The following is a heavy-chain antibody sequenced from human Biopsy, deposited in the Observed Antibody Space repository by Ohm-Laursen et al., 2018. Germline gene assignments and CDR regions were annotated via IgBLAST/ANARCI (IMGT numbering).Heavy chain of an antibody. CDR2: INPSGSTT. D-gene: IGHD6-19*01. J-gene: IGHJ4*02. V-gene: IGHV1-46*01. CDR1: GYTFISYD. CDR3: ARNTGWYGDLYYFDY. Sequence: SSVKVSCKASGYTFISYDIDWVRQAPGQGLEWMGMINPSGSTTSYPQIFQGRVTMTRDTSKSTVYMELSSLRSADTAVYFCARNTGWYGDLYYFDYWGQGTLVTVSS.